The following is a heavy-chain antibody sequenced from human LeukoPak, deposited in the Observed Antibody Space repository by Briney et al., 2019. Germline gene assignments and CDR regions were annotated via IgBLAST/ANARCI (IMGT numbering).Heavy chain of an antibody. Sequence: ASVKVSCEASGYTFTSYYMHWVRQAPGQGLEWMGIINPSGGSTSYTQKFQGRVTMTRDTSTSTVYMELSSLRSEDTAVYYCAREGFPPKISDFWSGLGPYYYYGMDVWGQGTTVTVS. CDR3: AREGFPPKISDFWSGLGPYYYYGMDV. CDR2: INPSGGST. CDR1: GYTFTSYY. V-gene: IGHV1-46*01. D-gene: IGHD3-3*01. J-gene: IGHJ6*02.